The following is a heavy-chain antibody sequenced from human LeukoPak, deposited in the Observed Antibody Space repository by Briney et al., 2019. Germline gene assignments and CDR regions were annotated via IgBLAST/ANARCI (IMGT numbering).Heavy chain of an antibody. Sequence: GESLKISCKGSGYRFTSYWIGWVRQMPGKGLEWMGIIYPGDSDTRYSPSFQGQVTISADKSISTAYLQWSSLKASDTAMYYCARPGYSYGLPSNWFDPWGQGTLVTVSS. CDR2: IYPGDSDT. D-gene: IGHD5-18*01. J-gene: IGHJ5*02. CDR3: ARPGYSYGLPSNWFDP. CDR1: GYRFTSYW. V-gene: IGHV5-51*01.